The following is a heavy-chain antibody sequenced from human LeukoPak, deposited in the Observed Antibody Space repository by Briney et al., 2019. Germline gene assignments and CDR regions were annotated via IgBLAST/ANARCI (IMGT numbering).Heavy chain of an antibody. J-gene: IGHJ5*02. CDR2: INPDNGGA. V-gene: IGHV1-2*02. CDR1: GYTFTGHY. D-gene: IGHD3-16*01. CDR3: ARGAVRSIIANWFDP. Sequence: ASVKVSCKASGYTFTGHYIHWVRQAPGQGLEWMGWINPDNGGANFAQSFQDRVTLTRDTSITTAYMELSSLTSDDTAVYYCARGAVRSIIANWFDPSGQGTLVTVPS.